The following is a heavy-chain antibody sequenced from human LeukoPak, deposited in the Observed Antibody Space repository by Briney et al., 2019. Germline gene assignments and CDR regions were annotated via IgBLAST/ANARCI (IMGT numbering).Heavy chain of an antibody. V-gene: IGHV1-24*01. D-gene: IGHD6-19*01. CDR3: ARDGVAGRQDAFEN. Sequence: GASVKVSCKVSGYTLTELSMHWVRQAPGKGLEWMGGFDPEDGETIYAQKFQGRVTMTEDTSTDTAYMELSNLRFEDTAVYYCARDGVAGRQDAFENWGQGTMVTVSS. J-gene: IGHJ3*02. CDR2: FDPEDGET. CDR1: GYTLTELS.